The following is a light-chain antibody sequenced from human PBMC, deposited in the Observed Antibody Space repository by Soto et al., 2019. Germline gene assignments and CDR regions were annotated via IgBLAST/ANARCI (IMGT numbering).Light chain of an antibody. V-gene: IGKV1-5*03. CDR3: QQYHYWWT. CDR2: RAS. Sequence: DIQMTQSPSTLSASVGDRVTITCRASQSISSWLAWYQQKPGKAPKLLIYRASSLESGVPSRFSGSGSGTEFTLTISSLQSEDFAVYYCQQYHYWWTFGQGTKVDIK. J-gene: IGKJ1*01. CDR1: QSISSW.